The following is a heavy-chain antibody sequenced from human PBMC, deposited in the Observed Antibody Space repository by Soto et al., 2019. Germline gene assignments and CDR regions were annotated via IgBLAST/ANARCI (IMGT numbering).Heavy chain of an antibody. CDR2: IYGDNDK. CDR1: GFSLSNRGVG. J-gene: IGHJ4*02. V-gene: IGHV2-5*02. CDR3: APCTLHDYGDYDPGTSHVFDS. D-gene: IGHD4-17*01. Sequence: QITLKESGPSPVKPTQTLTVTCTFSGFSLSNRGVGVAWIRQPPGKALEWLALIYGDNDKRYSPSLKTRLTITKDTAKNQVVLTMTNIDPVDTATYYCAPCTLHDYGDYDPGTSHVFDSWGQGTLVTVSS.